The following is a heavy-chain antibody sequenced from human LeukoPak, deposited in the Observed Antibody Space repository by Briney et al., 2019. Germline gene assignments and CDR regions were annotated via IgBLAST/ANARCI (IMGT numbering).Heavy chain of an antibody. V-gene: IGHV4-39*01. CDR1: GGSISSSSYY. CDR3: ARQMGGYCSGGSCPYFDY. J-gene: IGHJ4*02. D-gene: IGHD2-15*01. Sequence: SETLSLTCTVSGGSISSSSYYWGWIRQPPGKGLEWIGSIYYSGSTYYNPSLKSRVTISVDTSKNQFSLKLSSVTAADTAVYYCARQMGGYCSGGSCPYFDYWGQGTLVTVSS. CDR2: IYYSGST.